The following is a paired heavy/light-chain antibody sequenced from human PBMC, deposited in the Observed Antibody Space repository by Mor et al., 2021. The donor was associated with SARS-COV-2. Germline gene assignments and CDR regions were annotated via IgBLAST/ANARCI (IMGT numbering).Heavy chain of an antibody. CDR3: ARDQRRYSYVDY. J-gene: IGHJ4*02. CDR1: GFTFGDHA. V-gene: IGHV3-49*03. D-gene: IGHD5-18*01. Sequence: EVQLVESGGGLVQPGRSLRLSCTASGFTFGDHAMSWFRQAPGKGLEWVGFIRTKVYDGTTEYAASVKGRFTISRDDSKSIAYLQMNSLKTEDTAVYYCARDQRRYSYVDYWGQGTLVTVSS. CDR2: IRTKVYDGTT.
Light chain of an antibody. CDR1: QGIKNY. V-gene: IGKV1-16*02. Sequence: DIQMTQSPSSLSASVGDRVTITCRASQGIKNYLAWFQQKPGKAPKSLIYAASILQSGVPSKFSGSGYGTDFTLTISSLQPEDFATYYCQQYDDYPRTFGQGTKVEIK. J-gene: IGKJ1*01. CDR2: AAS. CDR3: QQYDDYPRT.